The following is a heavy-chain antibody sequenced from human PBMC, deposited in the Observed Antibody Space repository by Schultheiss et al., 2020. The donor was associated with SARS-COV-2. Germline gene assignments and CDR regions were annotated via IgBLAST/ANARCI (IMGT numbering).Heavy chain of an antibody. Sequence: KVSCKASGYTFTSYAMHWVRQMPGKGLEWMGIIYPGDSDTRYSPSFQGQVTISADKSISTAYLQWSSLKASDTAMYYCAKPARRGVISPRYYYYYGMDVWGQGTTVTVSS. J-gene: IGHJ6*02. D-gene: IGHD3-10*01. CDR1: GYTFTSYA. CDR2: IYPGDSDT. CDR3: AKPARRGVISPRYYYYYGMDV. V-gene: IGHV5-51*01.